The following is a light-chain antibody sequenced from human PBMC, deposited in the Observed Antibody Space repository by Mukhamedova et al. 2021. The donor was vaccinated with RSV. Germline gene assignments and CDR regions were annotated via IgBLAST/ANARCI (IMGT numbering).Light chain of an antibody. CDR3: QNYDSGPIT. Sequence: WYQRRVHGQAPKLLIYSASTLQSGVPSRFSGSSTGTDFVLTISSLQPEDDATYYCQNYDSGPITFGGGTRVDIK. V-gene: IGKV1-27*01. CDR2: SAS. J-gene: IGKJ4*01.